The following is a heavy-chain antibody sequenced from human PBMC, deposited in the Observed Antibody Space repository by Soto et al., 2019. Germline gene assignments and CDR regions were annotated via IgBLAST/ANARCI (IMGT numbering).Heavy chain of an antibody. V-gene: IGHV3-30*18. J-gene: IGHJ4*02. D-gene: IGHD3-16*01. CDR3: AKTIVLRLGELARDF. CDR2: ISFDGRKQ. CDR1: GFRFNNYA. Sequence: QVQLVESGGGVVQPGGSLRLSCAASGFRFNNYAIDWVRQAPGKGLEWVVFISFDGRKQYYGTSVQSRFSISRDDSKNTVFLQMSSLRPEDTAVCYCAKTIVLRLGELARDFWGQGSLVTVSS.